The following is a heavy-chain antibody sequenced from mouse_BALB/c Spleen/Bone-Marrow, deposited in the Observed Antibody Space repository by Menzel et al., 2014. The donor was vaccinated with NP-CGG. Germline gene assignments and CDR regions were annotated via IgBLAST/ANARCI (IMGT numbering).Heavy chain of an antibody. Sequence: EVKLMESGPELVKPGASVKISCKTSGYTFTEYTMHWVKQSHGKNLEWIGGVNPNNGGTIYNQKFKGKATLTVDKSSSTAYMELRSLTSEDSAVYYCARKDYGYNYVMDYWGQGTSVTVSS. J-gene: IGHJ4*01. CDR2: VNPNNGGT. V-gene: IGHV1-18*01. D-gene: IGHD1-2*01. CDR3: ARKDYGYNYVMDY. CDR1: GYTFTEYT.